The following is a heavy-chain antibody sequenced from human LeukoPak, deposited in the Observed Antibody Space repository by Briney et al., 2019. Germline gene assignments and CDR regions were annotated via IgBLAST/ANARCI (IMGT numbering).Heavy chain of an antibody. V-gene: IGHV3-74*01. Sequence: PGGSLRLSCAASGFTFSSYWMHWVRQAPGKGLMWVSRINSDGSITNYADSVKGRFTISRDNAKNTLYLQMNSLRAEDTAVYYCARRGDGDITPLDHWGQGTLVTVSS. J-gene: IGHJ4*02. CDR3: ARRGDGDITPLDH. D-gene: IGHD2-15*01. CDR2: INSDGSIT. CDR1: GFTFSSYW.